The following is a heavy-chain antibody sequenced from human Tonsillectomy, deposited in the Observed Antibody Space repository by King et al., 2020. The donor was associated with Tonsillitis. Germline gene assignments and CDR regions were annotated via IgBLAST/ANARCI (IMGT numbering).Heavy chain of an antibody. CDR2: IYYSGST. CDR3: ARREVGATPLFDY. D-gene: IGHD1-26*01. Sequence: LQLQESGPGLVKPSETLSLTCTVSGGSISSSCYYWGWIRQPPGKGLEWIGSIYYSGSTYYNPSLKSRVTISVDTSKNQFSLKLSSVTAADTAVYYCARREVGATPLFDYWGQGTLVTVSS. J-gene: IGHJ4*02. V-gene: IGHV4-39*01. CDR1: GGSISSSCYY.